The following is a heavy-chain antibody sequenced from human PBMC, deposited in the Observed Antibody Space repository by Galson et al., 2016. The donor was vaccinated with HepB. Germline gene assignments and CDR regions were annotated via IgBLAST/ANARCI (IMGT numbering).Heavy chain of an antibody. CDR1: GFTVSSNY. D-gene: IGHD5-18*01. J-gene: IGHJ4*02. CDR2: IHSGGTT. V-gene: IGHV3-53*01. CDR3: AVYTYGFL. Sequence: SLRLSCAASGFTVSSNYMTWVRQAPGQGLEWVSVIHSGGTTYYAGSVKGRFTISRDNSKNTLYLQMNSLRAEDTAVYYCAVYTYGFLWGQGTLVTVSS.